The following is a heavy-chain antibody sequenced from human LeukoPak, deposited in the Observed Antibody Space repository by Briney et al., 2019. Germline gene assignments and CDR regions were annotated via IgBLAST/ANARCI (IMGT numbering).Heavy chain of an antibody. CDR3: AKGNSYDSSGLPFDY. Sequence: GGSLRLSCAASGFTFDDYAMHWVRQAPGKGLEWVSGISWDSGSVDSADSVKGRFTISRDNARNSLYLQMNSLRAEDTALYYCAKGNSYDSSGLPFDYWGQGTLVTVSS. J-gene: IGHJ4*02. V-gene: IGHV3-9*01. CDR2: ISWDSGSV. D-gene: IGHD3-22*01. CDR1: GFTFDDYA.